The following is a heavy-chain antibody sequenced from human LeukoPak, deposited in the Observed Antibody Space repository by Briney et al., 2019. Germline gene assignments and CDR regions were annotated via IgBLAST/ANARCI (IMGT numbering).Heavy chain of an antibody. V-gene: IGHV3-23*01. CDR1: GFTFNDYA. Sequence: GRSLRLSCAASGFTFNDYAMHWVRQTPGKGLEWVSGISGSGGSTYYADSVKGRFTISRDNSKNTVYLQMNSLRAEDTAVYYCAAPGVPAATYYFDYWGQGTLVTVSS. CDR3: AAPGVPAATYYFDY. J-gene: IGHJ4*02. D-gene: IGHD2-2*01. CDR2: ISGSGGST.